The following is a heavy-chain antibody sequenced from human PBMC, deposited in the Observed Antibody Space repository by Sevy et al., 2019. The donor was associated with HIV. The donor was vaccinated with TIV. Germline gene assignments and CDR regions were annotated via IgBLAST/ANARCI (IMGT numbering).Heavy chain of an antibody. V-gene: IGHV4-59*01. J-gene: IGHJ4*02. D-gene: IGHD1-26*01. Sequence: SETLSLTCSVSGGSISSYYWNWIRQPPGKGLEWIGYTYYSGSTNYNPSLKTRVTMSVETSKNQFSLKLTSVTAADTAVYYCARDFKGATTDWGQGTLVTVSS. CDR2: TYYSGST. CDR3: ARDFKGATTD. CDR1: GGSISSYY.